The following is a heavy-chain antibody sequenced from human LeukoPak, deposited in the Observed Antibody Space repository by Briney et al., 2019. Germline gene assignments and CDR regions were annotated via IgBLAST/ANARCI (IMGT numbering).Heavy chain of an antibody. CDR2: ISSSGSTI. J-gene: IGHJ4*02. Sequence: GGSPRLSCAASGFTFSSYGMHWVRQAPGKGLEWVSYISSSGSTIYYADSVKGRFSISRDNAKNSLYLQMNSLRAEDTAVYYCARDGGIVATITFDYWGQGTLVTVSS. CDR3: ARDGGIVATITFDY. D-gene: IGHD5-12*01. V-gene: IGHV3-48*04. CDR1: GFTFSSYG.